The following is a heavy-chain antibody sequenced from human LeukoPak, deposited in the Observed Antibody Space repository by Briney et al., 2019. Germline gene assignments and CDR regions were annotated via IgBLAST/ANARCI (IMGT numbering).Heavy chain of an antibody. J-gene: IGHJ4*02. Sequence: PGRSLRLSCAASGFTFSSYAMHWVRQAPGKGLEWVAVISYDESNKYYADSVKGRFTISRDNSNNTLYLQMNSLRAEDTAVYYCARGKDYYGSGSHFDYWGQGTLVTVSS. V-gene: IGHV3-30*04. CDR1: GFTFSSYA. CDR2: ISYDESNK. CDR3: ARGKDYYGSGSHFDY. D-gene: IGHD3-10*01.